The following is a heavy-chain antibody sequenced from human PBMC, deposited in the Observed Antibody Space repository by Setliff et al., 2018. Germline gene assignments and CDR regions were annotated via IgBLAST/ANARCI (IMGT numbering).Heavy chain of an antibody. D-gene: IGHD3-16*01. CDR3: SRFGLYYEAVYGGGDYYYYGMDV. CDR1: GYTFTSYG. V-gene: IGHV1-18*01. CDR2: ISGYNGNT. Sequence: GASVKVSCKASGYTFTSYGFSWVRQAPGQGLEWMGWISGYNGNTNYAQKVQGRVTMTTDTSTGTIYMELRSLGADDTAVYYCSRFGLYYEAVYGGGDYYYYGMDVWGQGTTVTVSS. J-gene: IGHJ6*02.